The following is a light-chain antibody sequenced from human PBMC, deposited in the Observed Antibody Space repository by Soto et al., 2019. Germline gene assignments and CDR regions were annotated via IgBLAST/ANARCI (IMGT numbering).Light chain of an antibody. CDR2: GAS. CDR3: QQYNYLIT. V-gene: IGKV3-15*01. Sequence: EIVMTQSPATLSVSPGERATLSCRASQSVSNNLAWYQQKPGQAPRLLMYGASTRATGSPARFSGSGSGTEFTLTITSLQPEDFAVYYCQQYNYLITFGQGTRPEIK. J-gene: IGKJ5*01. CDR1: QSVSNN.